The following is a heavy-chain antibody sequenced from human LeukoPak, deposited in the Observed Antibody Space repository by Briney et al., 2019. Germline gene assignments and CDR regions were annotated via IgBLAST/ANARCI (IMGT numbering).Heavy chain of an antibody. V-gene: IGHV4-39*07. CDR1: GGSISSSYYY. J-gene: IGHJ4*02. D-gene: IGHD3-22*01. Sequence: SETLSLTCTVSGGSISSSYYYWGWIRQPPGKGLEWIGSIYSSGSTYYNPSLKSRVTISVDTSKNQFSLKLSSVTAADTAVYYCARDPDSQYYFDYWGQGTLVTVSS. CDR3: ARDPDSQYYFDY. CDR2: IYSSGST.